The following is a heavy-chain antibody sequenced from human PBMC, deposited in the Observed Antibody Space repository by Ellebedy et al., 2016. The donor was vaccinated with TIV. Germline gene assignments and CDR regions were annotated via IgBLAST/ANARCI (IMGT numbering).Heavy chain of an antibody. V-gene: IGHV3-66*01. CDR2: IHSGGSI. J-gene: IGHJ6*02. CDR3: ARGYCSGGSCYRNYYGMDV. Sequence: GESLKTSCAASGFTVSSNYMSWVRQAPGKGLEWVPVIHSGGSIYYADSVKGRFTIRRDNSKNTLYLQMNSLRAEDTAVYYCARGYCSGGSCYRNYYGMDVWGQGTTVTVSS. CDR1: GFTVSSNY. D-gene: IGHD2-15*01.